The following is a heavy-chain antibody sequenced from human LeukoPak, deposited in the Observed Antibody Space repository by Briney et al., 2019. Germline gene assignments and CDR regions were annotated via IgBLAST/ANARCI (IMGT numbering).Heavy chain of an antibody. D-gene: IGHD6-13*01. CDR1: GYTFTGYD. V-gene: IGHV1-8*01. Sequence: ASVKVSCKTSGYTFTGYDLNWVRQAPGQGLEWMGWMKSNSGGTHFAQKFQGRLTMTRNTSISTAFMELSSLRSEDTAVYYCARGEYSSIWYPFHYWGQGSLVTVSS. CDR2: MKSNSGGT. J-gene: IGHJ4*02. CDR3: ARGEYSSIWYPFHY.